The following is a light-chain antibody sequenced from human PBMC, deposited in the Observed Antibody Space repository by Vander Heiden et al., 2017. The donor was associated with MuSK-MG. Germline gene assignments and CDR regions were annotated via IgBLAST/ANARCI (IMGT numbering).Light chain of an antibody. J-gene: IGKJ1*01. V-gene: IGKV2-28*01. CDR2: LGS. CDR1: QSLLDSDGDNL. Sequence: DIVMTQSPLSLPVTPGEPASSSCRSSQSLLDSDGDNLLDWYLQKPGQSPQLLIYLGSNRASGVPDRFSGSGSGTDFILKISRVEAEDVGIYYCMQALQTPRTFGQGTKVEIK. CDR3: MQALQTPRT.